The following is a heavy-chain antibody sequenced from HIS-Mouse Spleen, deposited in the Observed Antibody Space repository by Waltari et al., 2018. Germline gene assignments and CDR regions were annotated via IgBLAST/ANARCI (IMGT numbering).Heavy chain of an antibody. CDR2: ISWNSGSI. V-gene: IGHV3-9*01. CDR1: GFTCDDYA. CDR3: AKDGRSLNY. Sequence: EVQLVESGGGLVQPGRSLRLSCAGSGFTCDDYAMHWVRQAPGKGLEWVSGISWNSGSIGYADSVKGRFTISRDNAKNSLYLQMNSLRAEDTALYYCAKDGRSLNYWGQGTLVTVSS. J-gene: IGHJ4*02.